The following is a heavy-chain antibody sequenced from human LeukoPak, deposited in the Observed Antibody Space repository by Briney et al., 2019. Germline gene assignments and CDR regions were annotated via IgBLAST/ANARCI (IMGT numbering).Heavy chain of an antibody. Sequence: SETLSLTCTVSGGSISSGSYYWNWIRQPAGKGLEWIGRIYTSGSTNYNPSLKSRVTILVDTSNNQFSLKLSSVTAADTAVYYCARDHFSSIDYWGQGTLVTVSS. CDR1: GGSISSGSYY. J-gene: IGHJ4*02. CDR3: ARDHFSSIDY. V-gene: IGHV4-61*02. CDR2: IYTSGST.